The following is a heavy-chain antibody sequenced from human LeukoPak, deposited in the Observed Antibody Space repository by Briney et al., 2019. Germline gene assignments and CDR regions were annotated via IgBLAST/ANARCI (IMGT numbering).Heavy chain of an antibody. CDR1: GYTFTGYY. CDR2: INPNSGGT. D-gene: IGHD5-18*01. CDR3: ASPGTAMDPYYFDY. Sequence: ASVRVSCKASGYTFTGYYMHWVRQAPGQGVAWMGWINPNSGGTNYAQKFQGRVTMTRDTSISTAYMELSRLRSDDTAVYYCASPGTAMDPYYFDYWGQGTLVTVSS. V-gene: IGHV1-2*02. J-gene: IGHJ4*02.